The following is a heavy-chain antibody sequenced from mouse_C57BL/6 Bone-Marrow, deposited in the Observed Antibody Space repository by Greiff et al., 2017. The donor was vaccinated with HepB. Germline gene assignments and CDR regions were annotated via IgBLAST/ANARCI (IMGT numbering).Heavy chain of an antibody. CDR1: GYTFTDHT. CDR3: AFYDGYPYYYAMDY. Sequence: VQGVESDAELVKPGASVKISCKVSGYTFTDHTIHWMKQRPEQGLEWIGYIYPRDGSTKYNEKFKGKATLTADKSSSTAYMQLNSLTSEDSAVYFCAFYDGYPYYYAMDYWGQGTSVTVSS. CDR2: IYPRDGST. J-gene: IGHJ4*01. D-gene: IGHD2-3*01. V-gene: IGHV1-78*01.